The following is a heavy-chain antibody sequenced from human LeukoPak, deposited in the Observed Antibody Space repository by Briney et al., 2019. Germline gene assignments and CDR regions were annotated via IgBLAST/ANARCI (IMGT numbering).Heavy chain of an antibody. CDR2: INHSGST. CDR1: GGSLSGYY. V-gene: IGHV4-34*01. CDR3: ARGLSDIVVVPALNWFDP. D-gene: IGHD2-2*01. J-gene: IGHJ5*02. Sequence: SETLSLTCAVYGGSLSGYYWSWIRQPPGKGLEWIGEINHSGSTNYNPSLKSRVTISVDTSKNQFSLKLSSVTAADTAVYYCARGLSDIVVVPALNWFDPWGQGTLVTVSP.